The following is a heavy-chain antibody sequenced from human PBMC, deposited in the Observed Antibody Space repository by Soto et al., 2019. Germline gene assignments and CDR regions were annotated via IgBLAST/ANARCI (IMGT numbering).Heavy chain of an antibody. D-gene: IGHD5-18*01. CDR3: ARRRIQLWLMGNLGWFDP. J-gene: IGHJ5*02. V-gene: IGHV4-34*01. CDR2: INHSGST. Sequence: PSETLSLTCAVYGGSFSGYYWSWIRQPPGKGLEWLGEINHSGSTNYNPSLKSRVTISVDTSMNLFSLKLSSVTAADTAVYYCARRRIQLWLMGNLGWFDPWGQGTLVTVSS. CDR1: GGSFSGYY.